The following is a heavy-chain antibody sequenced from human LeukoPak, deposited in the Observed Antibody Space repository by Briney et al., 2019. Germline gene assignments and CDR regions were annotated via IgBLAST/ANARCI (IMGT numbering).Heavy chain of an antibody. D-gene: IGHD1-26*01. J-gene: IGHJ3*02. V-gene: IGHV1-69*01. CDR1: GGTFSSYA. Sequence: GSSVKVSCKASGGTFSSYAISWVRQAPGQGLEWMGGIIPIFGTANYAQKFQGRVTITADESTSTAYMELSSLRYEDTAVYYCARRDGSYYEAFDIWGQGTMVTVSS. CDR2: IIPIFGTA. CDR3: ARRDGSYYEAFDI.